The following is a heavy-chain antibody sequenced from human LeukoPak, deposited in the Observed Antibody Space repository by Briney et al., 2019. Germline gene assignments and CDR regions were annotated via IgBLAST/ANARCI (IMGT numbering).Heavy chain of an antibody. CDR3: ARDYARRGSFPIT. Sequence: ASVKVSCKASGYTFTGYYMHWVRQAPGQGLEWMGWINPNSGGTNYAQKFQGRVTMTRDTSISTAYMELSRLRSDDTAVYYCARDYARRGSFPITWGQGTLVTVSS. V-gene: IGHV1-2*02. CDR2: INPNSGGT. D-gene: IGHD2-2*01. J-gene: IGHJ5*02. CDR1: GYTFTGYY.